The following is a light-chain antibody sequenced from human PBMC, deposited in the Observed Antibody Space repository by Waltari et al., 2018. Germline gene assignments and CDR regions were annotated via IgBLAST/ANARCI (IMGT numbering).Light chain of an antibody. CDR1: SGYSGYV. CDR2: INRDGTH. V-gene: IGLV4-69*01. Sequence: LVLTQSPSVSASLGASVQLTCSLTSGYSGYVILWRQQQPGRVPRYLLKINRDGTHTKGNGIPDRFSGSSSGAERYLTIYSLQSDDEADYYCQTWDDNIRLFGGGTRLTVL. J-gene: IGLJ2*01. CDR3: QTWDDNIRL.